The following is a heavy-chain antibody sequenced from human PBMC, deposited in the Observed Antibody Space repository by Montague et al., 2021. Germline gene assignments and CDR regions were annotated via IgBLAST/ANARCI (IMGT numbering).Heavy chain of an antibody. CDR3: AGVTDSSGYYWGAFDI. V-gene: IGHV4-31*03. Sequence: TLSLTCTVPGGSISSGGYYWSWIRQHPGKGLEWIGYIYYRGSTYYNPSLKSRVSISVDTSKNQFSLKLSSVTAADTAVYYCAGVTDSSGYYWGAFDIWGQGTMVTVSS. CDR2: IYYRGST. CDR1: GGSISSGGYY. J-gene: IGHJ3*02. D-gene: IGHD3-22*01.